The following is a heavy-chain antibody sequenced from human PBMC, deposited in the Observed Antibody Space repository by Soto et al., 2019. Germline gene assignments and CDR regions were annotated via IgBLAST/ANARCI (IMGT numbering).Heavy chain of an antibody. J-gene: IGHJ4*02. CDR1: GFSLITIGLG. V-gene: IGHV2-5*01. CDR3: AHSAGRYSYPAWYFDY. CDR2: IYWNDDK. Sequence: SGRTLVNPTHTLTLTCTFSGFSLITIGLGVGWIRQPPGKALEWLALIYWNDDKRYSPSLKSRLTITKDTSKNQVVLTMTNMDPVDTATYYCAHSAGRYSYPAWYFDYWGQGTLVTVSS. D-gene: IGHD5-18*01.